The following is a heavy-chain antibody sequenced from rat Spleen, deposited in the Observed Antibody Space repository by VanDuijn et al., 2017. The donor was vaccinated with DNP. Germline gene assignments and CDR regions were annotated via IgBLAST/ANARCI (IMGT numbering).Heavy chain of an antibody. CDR1: GFTFSNYY. CDR3: ARGSSSIYWYFDF. J-gene: IGHJ1*01. V-gene: IGHV5-25*01. CDR2: ISTSGSRT. Sequence: EVQLVESGGGLVQPGRSLKLSCAASGFTFSNYYMAWVRQAPKKGLECVAAISTSGSRTYYPDSVKGRFTISRDDAKSSLYLKMNSLKSEDTATYYCARGSSSIYWYFDFWGPGTMVTVSS. D-gene: IGHD1-2*01.